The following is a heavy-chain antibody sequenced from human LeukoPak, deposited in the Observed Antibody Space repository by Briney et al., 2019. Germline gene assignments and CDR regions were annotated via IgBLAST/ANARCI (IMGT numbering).Heavy chain of an antibody. Sequence: GGSLRLSCAVSGFTFSSDWMTWVRQAPGEGREWVANIKQYGSEKYYVDSVKGRFTISRDNAKNLLYLQMNSLRPDDTAVYYCARPRTLDVWGKGTTVTVSS. CDR1: GFTFSSDW. CDR3: ARPRTLDV. CDR2: IKQYGSEK. V-gene: IGHV3-7*01. J-gene: IGHJ6*03.